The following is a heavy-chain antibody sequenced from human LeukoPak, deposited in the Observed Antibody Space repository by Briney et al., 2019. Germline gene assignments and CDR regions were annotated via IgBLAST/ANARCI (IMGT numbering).Heavy chain of an antibody. Sequence: PGGSLRLSCAASGFTFSSSAMSWVRQAPGKGLEWVSAISGSGGSTYYADSVKGRFTISRDNSKNTLYLQMNSLRAEDTAVYYCAKDAGSMIVVVNYYYYGMDVWGQGTTVTVSS. J-gene: IGHJ6*02. CDR2: ISGSGGST. CDR3: AKDAGSMIVVVNYYYYGMDV. CDR1: GFTFSSSA. D-gene: IGHD3-22*01. V-gene: IGHV3-23*01.